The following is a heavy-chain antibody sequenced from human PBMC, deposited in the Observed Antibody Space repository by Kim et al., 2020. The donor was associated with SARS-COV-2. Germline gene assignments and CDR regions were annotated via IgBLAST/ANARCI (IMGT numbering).Heavy chain of an antibody. CDR1: GFSLSTSGVG. CDR2: IYWNDDK. J-gene: IGHJ5*02. Sequence: SGPTLVNPTQTLTLTCTFSGFSLSTSGVGVGWIRQPPGKALEWLALIYWNDDKRYSPSLKSRLTITKDTSKNQVVLTMTNMDPVDTATYYCAHRLGLGYCSSTSCRGQWFDPWGQGTLVTVSS. CDR3: AHRLGLGYCSSTSCRGQWFDP. D-gene: IGHD2-2*01. V-gene: IGHV2-5*01.